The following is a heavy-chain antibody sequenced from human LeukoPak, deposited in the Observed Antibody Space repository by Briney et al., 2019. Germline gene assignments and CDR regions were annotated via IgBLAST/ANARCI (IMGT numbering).Heavy chain of an antibody. CDR3: ARDIVATIDY. Sequence: GGSLRLSCAASRFTFSNYAMNWVRQAPGKGLEWVSAISGSGGSTYYVDSVKGRFTISRDNSKNTLYLQMNSLRAEDTAVYYCARDIVATIDYWGQGTLVTVSS. J-gene: IGHJ4*02. D-gene: IGHD5-12*01. CDR1: RFTFSNYA. CDR2: ISGSGGST. V-gene: IGHV3-23*01.